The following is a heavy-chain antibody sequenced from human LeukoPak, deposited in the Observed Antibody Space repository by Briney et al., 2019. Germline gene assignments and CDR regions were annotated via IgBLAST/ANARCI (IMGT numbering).Heavy chain of an antibody. Sequence: GASVKVSCKASGYRFPSYYIHWVRQAPGQRLEWMGWNNPNNGATKYAQKFQGGVTLTTDTSLTTVFMELTWLTSDDTATYYCARDHGTDGTTFTLNFDCWGQGTLVTVSS. V-gene: IGHV1-2*02. CDR3: ARDHGTDGTTFTLNFDC. CDR2: NNPNNGAT. D-gene: IGHD1-1*01. CDR1: GYRFPSYY. J-gene: IGHJ4*02.